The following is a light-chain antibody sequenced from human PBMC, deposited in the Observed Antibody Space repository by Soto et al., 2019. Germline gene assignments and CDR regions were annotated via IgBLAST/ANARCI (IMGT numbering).Light chain of an antibody. Sequence: IVLTQSPDTLSFSPGERATLSCRASQSVGTRLAWYQHKTGQAPSLLMSGASSGATGIPDRFSGSGSETDFTLTISRLEPEDFALYYCQHYQVGQPIAFGRGTRLEIK. J-gene: IGKJ5*01. CDR3: QHYQVGQPIA. CDR1: QSVGTRL. V-gene: IGKV3-20*01. CDR2: GAS.